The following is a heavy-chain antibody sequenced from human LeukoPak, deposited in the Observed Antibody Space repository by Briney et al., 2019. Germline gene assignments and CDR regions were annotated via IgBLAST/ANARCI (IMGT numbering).Heavy chain of an antibody. V-gene: IGHV4-59*02. Sequence: SETLSLTCTVSGGSVSNYYWSWIRQPPGKGLEWIGYIYYSGSTRYNPSLKSRFTISVDTSKNQFSLKVSSVTAADTAGYCCEKVNYYHYYMDVWGKGTTVTVSS. J-gene: IGHJ6*03. CDR3: EKVNYYHYYMDV. CDR2: IYYSGST. CDR1: GGSVSNYY.